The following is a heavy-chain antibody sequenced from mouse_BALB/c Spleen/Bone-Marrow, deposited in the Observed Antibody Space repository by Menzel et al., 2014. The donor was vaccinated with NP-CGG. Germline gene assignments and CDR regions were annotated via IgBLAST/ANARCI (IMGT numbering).Heavy chain of an antibody. V-gene: IGHV1-61*01. CDR3: AREKVYYGISWFAY. D-gene: IGHD2-1*01. CDR1: GYSFTTDW. J-gene: IGHJ3*01. Sequence: QVQLKESGTEVVRPGASVKLSCKASGYSFTTDWMNWVKQRPGQGLEWIGMIHPSDSETRLNQKFKDKATLTVDKSSSTAYMHLNSPTSEDSAVYYCAREKVYYGISWFAYWGQGTLVTVSA. CDR2: IHPSDSET.